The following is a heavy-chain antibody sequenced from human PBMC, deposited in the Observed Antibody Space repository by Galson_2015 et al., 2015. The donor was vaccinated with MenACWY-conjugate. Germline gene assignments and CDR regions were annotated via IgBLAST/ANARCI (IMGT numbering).Heavy chain of an antibody. V-gene: IGHV1-3*01. CDR3: ARAPLGYGNDSFDL. CDR2: INAGNGNT. Sequence: SVKASCKASGYTFATYAIHWVRQAPGQRLEYLGWINAGNGNTRSAQKLQGRVTITRDTSANTAYMELSSLRSEDTAEYYCARAPLGYGNDSFDLWGQGTLVIVSS. D-gene: IGHD5-18*01. J-gene: IGHJ4*02. CDR1: GYTFATYA.